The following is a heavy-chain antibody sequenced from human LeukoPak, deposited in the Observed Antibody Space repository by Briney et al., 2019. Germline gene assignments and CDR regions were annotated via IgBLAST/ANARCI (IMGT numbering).Heavy chain of an antibody. Sequence: SVKVSCKASGGTFSSYAISWVRQAPGQGLEWMGGTIPIFGTANYAQKFQGRVTITADESTSTAYMELSSLRSEDTAVYYCARRDGYGYFDYWGQGTLVTVSS. CDR2: TIPIFGTA. J-gene: IGHJ4*02. CDR1: GGTFSSYA. CDR3: ARRDGYGYFDY. D-gene: IGHD5-18*01. V-gene: IGHV1-69*13.